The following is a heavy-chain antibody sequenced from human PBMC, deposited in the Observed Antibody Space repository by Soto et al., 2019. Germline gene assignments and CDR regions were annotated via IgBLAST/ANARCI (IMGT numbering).Heavy chain of an antibody. CDR3: ARDPKTYDGKAGNYYFDY. CDR1: GFTFSNYE. V-gene: IGHV3-30-3*01. D-gene: IGHD3-3*01. J-gene: IGHJ4*02. Sequence: GGSLRLSCAASGFTFSNYEIHWVRQAPGKGLEWVAVISYDGSNKYYADSVRGRFTISRDNSKNTLYLQMNSLKPEDTAVYYCARDPKTYDGKAGNYYFDYWGQGTLVTVSS. CDR2: ISYDGSNK.